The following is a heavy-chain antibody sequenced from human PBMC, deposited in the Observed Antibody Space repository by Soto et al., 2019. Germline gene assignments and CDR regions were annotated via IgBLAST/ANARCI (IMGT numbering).Heavy chain of an antibody. CDR3: ARDGYYYGSGSYPPPYYYYYMDV. CDR2: ISSSSSYI. J-gene: IGHJ6*03. V-gene: IGHV3-21*01. CDR1: GFTFSSYS. Sequence: EVQLVESGGGLVKPGGSLRLSCAASGFTFSSYSMNWVRQAPGKGLEWVSSISSSSSYIYYADSVKGRFTISRDKAKNPLYLQMNRLRAEDTAVYYCARDGYYYGSGSYPPPYYYYYMDVWGTGTTVTGFS. D-gene: IGHD3-10*01.